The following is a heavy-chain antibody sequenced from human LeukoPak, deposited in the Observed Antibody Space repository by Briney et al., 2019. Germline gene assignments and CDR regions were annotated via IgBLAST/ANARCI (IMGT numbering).Heavy chain of an antibody. J-gene: IGHJ6*03. CDR1: GFTFDDYA. V-gene: IGHV3-9*01. D-gene: IGHD3-3*01. CDR3: ARDPHRYYDFWSGYYMGHYYMDV. CDR2: ISWNSGSI. Sequence: GGSLRLSCAASGFTFDDYAMNWVRQVPGKGLEWVSGISWNSGSIGYADSVKGRFTISRDNSKNTLYLQMNSLRAEDTAVYYCARDPHRYYDFWSGYYMGHYYMDVCGKGTTVTVSS.